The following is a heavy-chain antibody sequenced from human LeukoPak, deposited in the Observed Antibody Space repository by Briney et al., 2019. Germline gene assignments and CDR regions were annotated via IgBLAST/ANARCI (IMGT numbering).Heavy chain of an antibody. J-gene: IGHJ6*02. CDR3: ARSDPDYYGSGSPLYYYGMDV. CDR2: INHSGST. D-gene: IGHD3-10*01. CDR1: GFTFSDYY. Sequence: GSLRLSGAASGFTFSDYYMSWIRQPPGKGLEWIGEINHSGSTNYNPSLKSRVTISVDTSKNQFSLKLSSVTAADTAVYYCARSDPDYYGSGSPLYYYGMDVWGQGTTVTVSS. V-gene: IGHV4-34*01.